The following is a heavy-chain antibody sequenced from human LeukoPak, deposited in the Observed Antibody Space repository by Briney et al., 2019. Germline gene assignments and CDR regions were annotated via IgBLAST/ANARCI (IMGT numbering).Heavy chain of an antibody. Sequence: GGSLRLSCAASGFTFRTYWMYWVPQAPGKGLVWVSRINSDGSSTSYADSVKGRFTISRDNAKNTLYLQMNSLRAEDTAVYYCARELNVAAEPFDIWGQGTMVTVSS. CDR2: INSDGSST. D-gene: IGHD6-13*01. CDR1: GFTFRTYW. CDR3: ARELNVAAEPFDI. J-gene: IGHJ3*02. V-gene: IGHV3-74*01.